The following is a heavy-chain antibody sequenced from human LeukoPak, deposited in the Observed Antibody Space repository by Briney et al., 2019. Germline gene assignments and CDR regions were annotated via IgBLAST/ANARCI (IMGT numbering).Heavy chain of an antibody. D-gene: IGHD5-18*01. CDR2: IYYSGST. J-gene: IGHJ5*02. CDR3: AGSYGTFPRLSP. Sequence: SQTLSLTCTVSGGSISSGDYYWSWIRQPPGKGLEWIGYIYYSGSTYYNPSLKSRVTISVDTSKNQFSLKLSSVTAADTAVYYCAGSYGTFPRLSPWGQGTLVTASS. V-gene: IGHV4-30-4*01. CDR1: GGSISSGDYY.